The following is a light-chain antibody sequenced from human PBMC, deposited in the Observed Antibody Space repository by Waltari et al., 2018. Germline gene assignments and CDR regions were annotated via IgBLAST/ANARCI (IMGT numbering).Light chain of an antibody. CDR2: AAS. J-gene: IGKJ1*01. CDR3: QQSYSAPQT. Sequence: DIQMTQYPSYLSASVGDRVTITCRASQSISSYLNWYQLKPGKAPKLLIYAASSLQSGVPSRFSGSGSGTDFTLTISSLQPEEFATYSCQQSYSAPQTFGQGTKVEIK. CDR1: QSISSY. V-gene: IGKV1-39*01.